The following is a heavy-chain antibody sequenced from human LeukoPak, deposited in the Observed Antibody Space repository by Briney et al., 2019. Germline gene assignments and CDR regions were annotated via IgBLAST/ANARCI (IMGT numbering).Heavy chain of an antibody. CDR2: ISAYNSNT. CDR3: ARDLFGPGATNFDY. CDR1: GYTFTGYY. V-gene: IGHV1-18*04. J-gene: IGHJ4*02. Sequence: GASVKVSCKASGYTFTGYYMHWVRQAPGQGLEWMGWISAYNSNTNYAQKLQGRVTMTTDTSTSTAYMELRSLRSDDTAVYYCARDLFGPGATNFDYWGQGTLVTVSS. D-gene: IGHD1-26*01.